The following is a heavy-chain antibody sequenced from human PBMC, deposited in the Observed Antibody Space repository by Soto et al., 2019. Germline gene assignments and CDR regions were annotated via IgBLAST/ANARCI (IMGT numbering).Heavy chain of an antibody. J-gene: IGHJ5*02. CDR2: ISAYNGNT. CDR3: ARDDIVVVVAATPRHWFDP. V-gene: IGHV1-18*01. Sequence: ASVKVSCKASGYTFTSYGISWVRQAPGQGLEWMGWISAYNGNTNYAQKLQGRVTMTTDTSTSTAYMELRSLRSDDTAAYYCARDDIVVVVAATPRHWFDPWGQGTLVTVSS. CDR1: GYTFTSYG. D-gene: IGHD2-15*01.